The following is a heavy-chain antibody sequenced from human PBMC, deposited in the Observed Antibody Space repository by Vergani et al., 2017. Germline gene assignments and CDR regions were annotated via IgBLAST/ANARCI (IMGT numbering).Heavy chain of an antibody. CDR3: ARLSSDAAPYLQGGYDC. Sequence: EVQLVESGGGLVQPGGSLRLSCAASGFTVSSTYMSWVRQAPGKGLEWVSVIYSGGSTYYAGSGKGRFTISRHNSKNTLYLQMNSLGAADTAVYYCARLSSDAAPYLQGGYDCWGLGTLVSVTS. V-gene: IGHV3-53*04. CDR2: IYSGGST. J-gene: IGHJ4*01. D-gene: IGHD2-15*01. CDR1: GFTVSSTY.